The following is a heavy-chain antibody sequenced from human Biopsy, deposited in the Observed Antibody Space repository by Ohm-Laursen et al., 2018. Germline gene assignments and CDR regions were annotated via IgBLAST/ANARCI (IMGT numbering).Heavy chain of an antibody. CDR2: INHRGST. CDR3: ARAVDYYDPYYYYGLDV. D-gene: IGHD3-16*01. Sequence: SDTLSLTCAVNGESSSGYFWNWIRQPPGKGLEWIGEINHRGSTNYNPSLKSRVTISVDTSKNQFSLKLRSVTAADTAVYYCARAVDYYDPYYYYGLDVWGQGTTVTVSS. J-gene: IGHJ6*02. CDR1: GESSSGYF. V-gene: IGHV4-34*01.